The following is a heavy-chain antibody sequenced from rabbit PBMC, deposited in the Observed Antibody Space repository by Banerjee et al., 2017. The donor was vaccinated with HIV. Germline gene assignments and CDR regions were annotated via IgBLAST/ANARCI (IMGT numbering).Heavy chain of an antibody. CDR3: ARSTSASGTYMNL. J-gene: IGHJ4*01. V-gene: IGHV1S47*01. D-gene: IGHD1-1*01. CDR2: IYNGDGST. Sequence: QEQLVESGGGLVKPEGSLTLTCTASGFSLSSSYYMCWVRQAPGKGPEWIACIYNGDGSTYYASWVNGRFTISRSTSLNTVTLQMTSLTAADTATYFCARSTSASGTYMNLWGQGTLVTVS. CDR1: GFSLSSSYY.